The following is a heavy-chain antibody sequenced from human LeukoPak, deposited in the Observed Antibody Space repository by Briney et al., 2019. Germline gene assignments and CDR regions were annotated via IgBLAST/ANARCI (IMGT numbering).Heavy chain of an antibody. CDR2: IIPIFGTA. Sequence: GASVKVSCKASGGTFSSYAISWVRQAPGQGLEWMGGIIPIFGTANYAQKFQGRVTITADKPTSTAYMELSSLRSEDTAVYYCARDPSYDILTGDGEADYYYGMDVWGKGTTVTVSS. J-gene: IGHJ6*04. V-gene: IGHV1-69*06. D-gene: IGHD3-9*01. CDR1: GGTFSSYA. CDR3: ARDPSYDILTGDGEADYYYGMDV.